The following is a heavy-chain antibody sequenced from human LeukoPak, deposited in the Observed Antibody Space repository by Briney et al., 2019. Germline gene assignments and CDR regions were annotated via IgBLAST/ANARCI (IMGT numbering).Heavy chain of an antibody. CDR1: AGSVSSNSAA. V-gene: IGHV6-1*01. Sequence: SQTLSLTCAISAGSVSSNSAAWNWIRQSPSRGPEWLGRTYYRSTWYNDYALSVKGRLTINPDTSKNHFSLQLNSVTPEDTAVYYCARARAGTFDYWGQGTLVTVSS. J-gene: IGHJ4*02. CDR3: ARARAGTFDY. D-gene: IGHD5-24*01. CDR2: TYYRSTWYN.